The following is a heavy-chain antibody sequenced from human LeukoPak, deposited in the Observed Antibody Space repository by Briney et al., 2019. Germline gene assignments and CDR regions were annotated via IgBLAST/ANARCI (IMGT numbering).Heavy chain of an antibody. CDR1: GGTFSSYA. J-gene: IGHJ4*02. V-gene: IGHV1-69*05. CDR2: IIPIFGTA. Sequence: ASVKVSCKASGGTFSSYAISWVRQAPGQGLEWMGGIIPIFGTANYARKFQGRVTITTDESTSTAYMELSSLRSEDTAVYYCAAANYDFWSGYYLFDYWGQGTLVTVSS. D-gene: IGHD3-3*01. CDR3: AAANYDFWSGYYLFDY.